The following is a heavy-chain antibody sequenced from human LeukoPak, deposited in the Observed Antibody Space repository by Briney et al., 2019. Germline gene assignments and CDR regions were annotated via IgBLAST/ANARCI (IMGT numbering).Heavy chain of an antibody. CDR2: ISSSGSTI. CDR3: AREDGEAYFDY. CDR1: GFTFSDYY. Sequence: GGSLRLSCAASGFTFSDYYMSWIRQAPGKGLECVSYISSSGSTIDFADSVKGRFTIYRDNAKHSLYLQRNSLRAEDTAVYYCAREDGEAYFDYWGQGTLVTVSS. V-gene: IGHV3-11*04. J-gene: IGHJ4*02.